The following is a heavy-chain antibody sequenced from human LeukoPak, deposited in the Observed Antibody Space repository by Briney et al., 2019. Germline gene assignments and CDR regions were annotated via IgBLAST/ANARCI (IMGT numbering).Heavy chain of an antibody. CDR1: GGSISSGGYS. J-gene: IGHJ3*02. D-gene: IGHD5-18*01. Sequence: PSETLSLTCAVSGGSISSGGYSWSWIRQPPGKGLEWIGYIYHSGSTYSNPSLKSRVTISVDRSKNQFSLKLSSVTAADTAVYYCARPGVGSGRYGAFDIWGQGTMVTVSS. CDR2: IYHSGST. CDR3: ARPGVGSGRYGAFDI. V-gene: IGHV4-30-2*01.